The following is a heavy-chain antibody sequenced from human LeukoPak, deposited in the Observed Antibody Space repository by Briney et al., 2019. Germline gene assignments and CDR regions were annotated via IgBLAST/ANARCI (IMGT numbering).Heavy chain of an antibody. CDR1: GFTFSSYW. V-gene: IGHV3-7*01. CDR3: ARAPSQYDFWSGYLLGY. CDR2: IKPDGSEK. Sequence: GGSLRLSCAAAGFTFSSYWMSWVRQAPGKGLEWVANIKPDGSEKYYVDSVKGRFTISRDNAKNSLYLQMNSLRAEDTAVYYCARAPSQYDFWSGYLLGYWGQGTLVTVSS. D-gene: IGHD3-3*01. J-gene: IGHJ4*02.